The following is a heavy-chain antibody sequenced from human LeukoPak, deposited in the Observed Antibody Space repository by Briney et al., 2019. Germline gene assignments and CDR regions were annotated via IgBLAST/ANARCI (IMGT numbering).Heavy chain of an antibody. CDR1: GYAFTGHY. Sequence: ASVKVSCKASGYAFTGHYIHWVRQAPGQGLEWMGWINPNNGATKSAQKFQGRITLTRDTPISTAYMDLGRLRSGDTAVYYCATLGTQTGMYDYWGQGTLVTVSS. CDR2: INPNNGAT. CDR3: ATLGTQTGMYDY. D-gene: IGHD1-1*01. V-gene: IGHV1-2*02. J-gene: IGHJ4*02.